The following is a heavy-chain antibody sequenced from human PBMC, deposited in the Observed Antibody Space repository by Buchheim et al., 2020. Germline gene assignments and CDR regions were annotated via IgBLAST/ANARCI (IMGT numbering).Heavy chain of an antibody. CDR2: INGDGSTT. V-gene: IGHV3-74*01. Sequence: EVQLVESGGGLVQPGGSLRLSCAASGFTFSSYWIHWVRQAPGKGLVWVSRINGDGSTTSYADSVKGRFTISRDNAKYTLYLQMNSLRAEDTAVYYCARSCDGYNPLCDYWGRGTL. CDR1: GFTFSSYW. CDR3: ARSCDGYNPLCDY. J-gene: IGHJ4*02. D-gene: IGHD5-24*01.